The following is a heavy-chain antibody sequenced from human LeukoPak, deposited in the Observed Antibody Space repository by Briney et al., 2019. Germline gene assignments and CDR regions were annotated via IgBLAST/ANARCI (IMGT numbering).Heavy chain of an antibody. V-gene: IGHV3-48*01. Sequence: GGSLRLSCAASGFTFSSYSMNWVRQAPGKGLEWVSYISSSSSTIYYADSVKGRFTISRDNAKNSLYLQMNSLRAEDTAVYYCARGPSSYSSSDRALDYWGQGTLVTVSS. CDR3: ARGPSSYSSSDRALDY. CDR1: GFTFSSYS. CDR2: ISSSSSTI. D-gene: IGHD6-13*01. J-gene: IGHJ4*02.